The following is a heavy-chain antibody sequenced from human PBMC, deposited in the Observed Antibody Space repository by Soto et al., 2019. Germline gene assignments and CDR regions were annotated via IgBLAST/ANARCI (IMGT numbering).Heavy chain of an antibody. CDR3: ARESRGVGANWFDP. CDR1: GFTFSSYW. CDR2: INSDGSST. J-gene: IGHJ5*02. V-gene: IGHV3-74*01. Sequence: GGSLRLSCAASGFTFSSYWMHWVRQAPGKGLVWVSRINSDGSSTSYADSVKGRFTISRDNAKNTLYLQMNSLRAEDTAVYYCARESRGVGANWFDPWGQGTLVTVSS. D-gene: IGHD1-26*01.